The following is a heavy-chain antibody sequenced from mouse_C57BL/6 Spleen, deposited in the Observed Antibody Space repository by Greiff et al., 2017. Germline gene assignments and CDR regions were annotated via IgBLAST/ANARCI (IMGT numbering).Heavy chain of an antibody. Sequence: EVHLVESGGGLVKPGGSLKLSCAASGFTFSSYAMSWVRQTPEKRLEWVATISDGGSYTYYPDNVKGRFTISRDNAKNNLYLQMSHLKSEDTAMYYCAREEAYSKAWFAYWGQGTLVTVSA. V-gene: IGHV5-4*01. CDR1: GFTFSSYA. CDR2: ISDGGSYT. J-gene: IGHJ3*01. CDR3: AREEAYSKAWFAY. D-gene: IGHD2-5*01.